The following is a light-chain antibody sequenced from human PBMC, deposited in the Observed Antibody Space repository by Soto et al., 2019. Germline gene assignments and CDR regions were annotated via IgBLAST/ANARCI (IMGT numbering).Light chain of an antibody. Sequence: EIVMTQSPATLSVSPGERATLSCRASQSVNIYLAWYQQKPGQAPRLLIFGASSRATGIPARFSGSGSGTEFNLTISSLQSEDFAVYYCQHYGISPWGFTFGPGTKVEIK. CDR2: GAS. V-gene: IGKV3D-15*01. J-gene: IGKJ3*01. CDR3: QHYGISPWGFT. CDR1: QSVNIY.